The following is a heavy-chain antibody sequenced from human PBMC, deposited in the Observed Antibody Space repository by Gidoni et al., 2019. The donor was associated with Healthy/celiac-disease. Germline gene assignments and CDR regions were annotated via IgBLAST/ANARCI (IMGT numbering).Heavy chain of an antibody. CDR1: GFTFSSYA. CDR3: ARGSAMIVVPYGMDV. D-gene: IGHD3-22*01. V-gene: IGHV3-23*01. CDR2: ISGSGGST. J-gene: IGHJ6*02. Sequence: EVQLLESGGGLVQPGGSLRLSCAASGFTFSSYAMSWVRQAPGKGLEWVSAISGSGGSTYYADSVKGRFTISRDNSKNTLYLQMNSLRAEDTAVYYCARGSAMIVVPYGMDVWGQGTTVTVSS.